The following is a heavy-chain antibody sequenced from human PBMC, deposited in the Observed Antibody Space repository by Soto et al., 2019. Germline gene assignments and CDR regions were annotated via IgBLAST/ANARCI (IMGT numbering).Heavy chain of an antibody. J-gene: IGHJ4*02. CDR3: AQDLGHQLDRSSSEF. CDR2: ISYDGSNK. Sequence: VQLVESGGGVVQPGRSLRLSCGASGFTFYTYGIHWVRQAPGKGLEWVSFISYDGSNKYYSDSVKVRFTITRDNSKNTLYLEMYCLRVEDTAVYYCAQDLGHQLDRSSSEFWGLGTQVTVSS. CDR1: GFTFYTYG. D-gene: IGHD2-2*01. V-gene: IGHV3-30*18.